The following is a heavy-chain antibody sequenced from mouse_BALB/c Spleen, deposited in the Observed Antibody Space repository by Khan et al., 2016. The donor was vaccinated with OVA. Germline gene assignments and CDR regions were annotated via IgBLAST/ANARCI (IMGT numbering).Heavy chain of an antibody. Sequence: QLEESGPGLVKPSQSLSLTCTVTGYSITSDYAWNWIRQFPGDRLEWMGYISSSGSARYTPSLKSRISITRDTSNNQFFLQLKSVTTEATATYFGARAVYCSYGDGWDYWGRGSSVTVSS. V-gene: IGHV3-2*02. CDR1: GYSITSDYA. J-gene: IGHJ4*01. CDR2: ISSSGSA. D-gene: IGHD2-14*01. CDR3: ARAVYCSYGDGWDY.